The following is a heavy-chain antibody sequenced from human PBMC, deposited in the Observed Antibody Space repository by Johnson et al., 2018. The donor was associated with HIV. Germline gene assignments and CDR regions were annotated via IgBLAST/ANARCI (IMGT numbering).Heavy chain of an antibody. D-gene: IGHD3-16*02. V-gene: IGHV3-7*03. Sequence: VQLVESGGGLVQPGGSLRLSCAASGFTVSSNYMTWVRQAPGKGLEWVANIKQDGSEKNYLDSVKGRFTISRDNAKNSLFLQMDSLRAEDTAVYFCARPPAYLYKAAFSIWGQGTMVTVSS. CDR1: GFTVSSNY. CDR2: IKQDGSEK. CDR3: ARPPAYLYKAAFSI. J-gene: IGHJ3*02.